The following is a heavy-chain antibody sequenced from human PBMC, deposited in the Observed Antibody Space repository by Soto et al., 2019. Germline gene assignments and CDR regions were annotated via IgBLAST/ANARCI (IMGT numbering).Heavy chain of an antibody. J-gene: IGHJ4*01. V-gene: IGHV4-31*03. Sequence: SETLSLTCTVSGVSISSDNYFCSWVRQHPGKGLEWIGYIHYSGSTYSNPSLKSRVSMSMDRSKQQFSLYLSAVTAADTAVYYCARDPGGYDGHYIGAWGQGTLVTVSS. CDR1: GVSISSDNYF. CDR3: ARDPGGYDGHYIGA. CDR2: IHYSGST. D-gene: IGHD5-12*01.